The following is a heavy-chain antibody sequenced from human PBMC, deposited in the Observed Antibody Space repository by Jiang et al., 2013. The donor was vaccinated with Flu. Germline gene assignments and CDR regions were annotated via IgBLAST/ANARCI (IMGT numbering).Heavy chain of an antibody. V-gene: IGHV3-33*01. CDR3: ARDHPLGERGFDL. CDR2: IWYDGSTK. D-gene: IGHD2-21*01. Sequence: VQLVESGGGVVQPGRSLRLSCTASRFTFTSFGMHWVRQAPGKGLEWVAFIWYDGSTKHYVDSVKGRFIISRDNPRNTVFLQMNSLRAEDTATYYCARDHPLGERGFDLWGRGTLVTVSS. CDR1: RFTFTSFG. J-gene: IGHJ2*01.